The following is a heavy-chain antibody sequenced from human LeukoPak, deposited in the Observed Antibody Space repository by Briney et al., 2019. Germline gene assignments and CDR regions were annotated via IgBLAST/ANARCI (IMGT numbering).Heavy chain of an antibody. D-gene: IGHD6-19*01. CDR1: GGTFSSYA. V-gene: IGHV1-69*13. CDR3: ARDQGDPLGSGWRDYYYYGMDV. J-gene: IGHJ6*04. Sequence: SVKVSCKASGGTFSSYAISWVRQAPGQGLEWMGGIIPIFGTANYAQKFQGRVTITADESTSAAYMELSNLRSEDTAVYYCARDQGDPLGSGWRDYYYYGMDVWGKGTTVTVSS. CDR2: IIPIFGTA.